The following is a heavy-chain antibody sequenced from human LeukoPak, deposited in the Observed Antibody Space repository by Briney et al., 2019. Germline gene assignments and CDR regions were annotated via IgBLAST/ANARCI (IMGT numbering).Heavy chain of an antibody. V-gene: IGHV1-18*01. CDR3: ARDFVPSFRYDSSGQGAFDI. CDR2: ISAYNGNT. CDR1: GYTFTSYG. J-gene: IGHJ3*02. Sequence: EASVKVSCKASGYTFTSYGISWVRQVPGQGLEWMGWISAYNGNTNYAQKLQGRVTMTTDTSTSTAYMELRSLRSDDTAVYYCARDFVPSFRYDSSGQGAFDIWGQGTMVTVSS. D-gene: IGHD3-22*01.